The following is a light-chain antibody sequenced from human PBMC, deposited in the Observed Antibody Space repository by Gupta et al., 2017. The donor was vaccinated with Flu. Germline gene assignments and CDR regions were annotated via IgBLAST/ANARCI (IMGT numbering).Light chain of an antibody. V-gene: IGLV1-44*01. CDR1: NIGSNV. J-gene: IGLJ3*02. CDR3: AAGDDSMTDLSADGSLTGLWV. CDR2: NEN. Sequence: NIGSNVVSWYQNITGTAPRLLIDNENQRPSGVPDRVSGSTAGTSASLAIGGLQSEDEADDYCAAGDDSMTDLSADGSLTGLWVFGGGTKLSVL.